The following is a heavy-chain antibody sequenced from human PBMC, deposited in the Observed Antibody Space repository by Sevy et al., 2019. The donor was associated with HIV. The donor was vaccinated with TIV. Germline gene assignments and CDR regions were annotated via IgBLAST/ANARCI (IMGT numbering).Heavy chain of an antibody. D-gene: IGHD7-27*01. CDR3: ARDQLGSIDY. Sequence: GGSLRLSCAVSGFTFSTYAMHWVRQAPGKGLECVAIVSSDGSEINYAHSVNGRFTISRDNSRNTLFRQMNSLRTEDTALYYCARDQLGSIDYWGQGTLVTVSS. CDR2: VSSDGSEI. V-gene: IGHV3-30-3*01. J-gene: IGHJ4*02. CDR1: GFTFSTYA.